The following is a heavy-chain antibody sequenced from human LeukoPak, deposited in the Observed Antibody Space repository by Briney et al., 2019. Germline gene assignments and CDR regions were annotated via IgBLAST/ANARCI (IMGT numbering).Heavy chain of an antibody. CDR3: ASPRGVTREWYFDL. V-gene: IGHV4-39*01. CDR1: GGSISSSSYY. Sequence: PSETLSLTCTVSGGSISSSSYYWGWIRQPPGKGLEWIGSIYYSGSTYYNPSLKSRVTISADTSKNQFSLNLSSVTAADTAVYYCASPRGVTREWYFDLWGRGTLVTVSS. CDR2: IYYSGST. J-gene: IGHJ2*01. D-gene: IGHD2-21*02.